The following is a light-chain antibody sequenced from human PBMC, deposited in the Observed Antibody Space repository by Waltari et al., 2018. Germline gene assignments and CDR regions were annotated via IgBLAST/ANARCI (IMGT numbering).Light chain of an antibody. Sequence: QSALTQPASVSGSPGQSITISCTGTSSDVGGYNYVSWYLQHPGKAPKLMIYDVSNRPAGVPNRFSGPKSGNTASLTISGLQAEDEADYYCSSYTTSSTLVFGGGTKLTVL. V-gene: IGLV2-14*03. J-gene: IGLJ2*01. CDR2: DVS. CDR3: SSYTTSSTLV. CDR1: SSDVGGYNY.